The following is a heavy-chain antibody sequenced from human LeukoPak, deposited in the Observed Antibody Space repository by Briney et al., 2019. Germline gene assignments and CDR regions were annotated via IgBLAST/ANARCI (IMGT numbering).Heavy chain of an antibody. V-gene: IGHV3-30-3*01. J-gene: IGHJ4*02. Sequence: GGSLRLSCAATGFTFSSYAMHWVRQAPGKGLEWVAVISYDGSNKYYADSVKGRFTISRDNSKNTLYLQMNSLRAEDTAVYYCARAPSLGWGQGTLVTVSS. CDR2: ISYDGSNK. CDR1: GFTFSSYA. CDR3: ARAPSLG.